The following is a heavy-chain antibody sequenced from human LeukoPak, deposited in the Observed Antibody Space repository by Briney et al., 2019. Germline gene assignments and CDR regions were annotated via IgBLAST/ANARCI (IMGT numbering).Heavy chain of an antibody. V-gene: IGHV3-23*01. CDR1: GFTFSSYA. D-gene: IGHD3-22*01. CDR3: AKNGEDYYDSSGYPYGMDV. Sequence: GGSLRLSCAASGFTFSSYAMGWVRQAPGKGLEWDSAISGSGGSTYYADSVKGRFTISRDNSKNTLYLQMNSLRAEDTAVYYCAKNGEDYYDSSGYPYGMDVWGQGTTVTVSS. J-gene: IGHJ6*02. CDR2: ISGSGGST.